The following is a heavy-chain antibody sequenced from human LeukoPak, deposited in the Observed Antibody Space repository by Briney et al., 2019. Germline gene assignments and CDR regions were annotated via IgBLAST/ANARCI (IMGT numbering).Heavy chain of an antibody. CDR2: INHSGST. V-gene: IGHV4-34*01. J-gene: IGHJ2*01. Sequence: PSETLSLTCAVYSGSFSGYYWSWIRQPPGKGLEWIGEINHSGSTNYNPSLKSRVTISVDTSKNQFSLKLSSVTAADTAVYYCARCLYDYGGNGIWYFDLWGRGTLVTVSS. CDR1: SGSFSGYY. D-gene: IGHD4-23*01. CDR3: ARCLYDYGGNGIWYFDL.